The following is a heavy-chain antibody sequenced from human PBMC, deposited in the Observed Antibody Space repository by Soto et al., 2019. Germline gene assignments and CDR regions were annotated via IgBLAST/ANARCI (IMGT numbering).Heavy chain of an antibody. V-gene: IGHV3-30*19. D-gene: IGHD3-10*02. CDR1: GFTFSDFG. Sequence: HPGGSLRLSCVVSGFTFSDFGMHWVRQSPGEGLAWVASISKDGLDRYYSEPVKGRFTISRDDSKNTVFLQMNSLKVEDTAVYYCGRNAIFVRGVPDEYWGQGTPVTVSS. CDR3: GRNAIFVRGVPDEY. CDR2: ISKDGLDR. J-gene: IGHJ4*02.